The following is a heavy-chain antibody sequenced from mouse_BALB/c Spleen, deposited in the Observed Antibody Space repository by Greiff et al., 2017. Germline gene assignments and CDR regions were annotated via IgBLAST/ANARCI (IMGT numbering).Heavy chain of an antibody. CDR1: GFSLTSYG. Sequence: VQVVESGPGLVAPSQSLSITCTVSGFSLTSYGVHWVRQPPGKGLEWLGVIWAGGSTNYNSALMSRLSICNDNSKSQVFLKMNSLLTDDTAMYYCAQLNWDGFADWGQGTLVTVSA. CDR3: AQLNWDGFAD. J-gene: IGHJ3*01. D-gene: IGHD4-1*01. CDR2: IWAGGST. V-gene: IGHV2-9*02.